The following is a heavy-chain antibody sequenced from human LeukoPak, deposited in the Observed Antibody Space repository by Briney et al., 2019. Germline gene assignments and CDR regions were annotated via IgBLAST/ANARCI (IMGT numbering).Heavy chain of an antibody. Sequence: SKTLSLTSTVSGGSISSYYWSWIRQPAGKGLEWIGRIYTSGSTNYNPSLKSRVTMSVDTSKNQFSLKLSYVTAADTAVYYCARGSGRTKYSGLMYYFDYWGQGTLVTVSS. V-gene: IGHV4-4*07. J-gene: IGHJ4*02. CDR1: GGSISSYY. CDR2: IYTSGST. CDR3: ARGSGRTKYSGLMYYFDY. D-gene: IGHD1-26*01.